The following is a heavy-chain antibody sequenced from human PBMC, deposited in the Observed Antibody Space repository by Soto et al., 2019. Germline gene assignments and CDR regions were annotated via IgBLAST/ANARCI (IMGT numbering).Heavy chain of an antibody. CDR1: GGSFNSGAYY. V-gene: IGHV4-31*03. J-gene: IGHJ5*01. CDR3: ARVSATGTRWFDS. D-gene: IGHD6-13*01. Sequence: SETLSLTCTVSGGSFNSGAYYWSWIRQLPGKGLEWIGYINYRETTYYNSSLKSRVTISRDPSKRQFSLRVNSVTAADTAVYYCARVSATGTRWFDSWGQGTQVTVSS. CDR2: INYRETT.